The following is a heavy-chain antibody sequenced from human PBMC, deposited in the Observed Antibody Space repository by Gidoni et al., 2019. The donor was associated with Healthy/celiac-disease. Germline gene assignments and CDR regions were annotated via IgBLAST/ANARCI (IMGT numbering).Heavy chain of an antibody. CDR2: IYYIGST. D-gene: IGHD3-3*01. Sequence: QVQLQESGPGLVKPSETLSLTCTVSGGSISSYCWSWIRQPPGKGLEWIGYIYYIGSTNYNPSLKSRVTISVDTSKNQFSLKLSSVTAADTAVYYCASYDFWSGSLRYWGQGTLVTVSS. CDR3: ASYDFWSGSLRY. J-gene: IGHJ4*02. V-gene: IGHV4-59*01. CDR1: GGSISSYC.